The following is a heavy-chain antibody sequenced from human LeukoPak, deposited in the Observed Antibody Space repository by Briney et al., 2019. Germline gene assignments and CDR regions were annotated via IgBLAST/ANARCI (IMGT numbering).Heavy chain of an antibody. V-gene: IGHV4-4*02. CDR3: ARDGTTVIADY. Sequence: SETLSLTCAVSGGSISSSNWWSWVRQPPGKGLEWIGEIYHSGSTNYNPSLKSRVTISVDTSKNQFSLKLSSVTAADTAVYYCARDGTTVIADYWGQGTLVTVSS. CDR2: IYHSGST. J-gene: IGHJ4*02. D-gene: IGHD4-17*01. CDR1: GGSISSSNW.